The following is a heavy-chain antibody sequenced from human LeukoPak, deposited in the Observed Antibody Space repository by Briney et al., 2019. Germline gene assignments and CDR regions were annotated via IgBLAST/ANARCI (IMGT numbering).Heavy chain of an antibody. V-gene: IGHV1-18*01. CDR3: AREPGVVVVAATSWFDP. D-gene: IGHD2-15*01. Sequence: ASVKVSCKASGYTFTSYGISWVRQAPGQGLEWMGWISAYNGNTNYAQKLQGRVTMTTDTSTSTAYMELRSLRSDDTAVYYCAREPGVVVVAATSWFDPWGQGTLVTVSS. CDR2: ISAYNGNT. J-gene: IGHJ5*02. CDR1: GYTFTSYG.